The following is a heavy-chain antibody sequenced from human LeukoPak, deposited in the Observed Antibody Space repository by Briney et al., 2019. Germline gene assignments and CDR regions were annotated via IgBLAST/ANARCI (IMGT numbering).Heavy chain of an antibody. CDR2: ISGSAHKI. D-gene: IGHD7-27*01. V-gene: IGHV3-23*01. Sequence: PGGSLRLSCVASGITFSNYAVSWVRQAPEKGLDWVSVISGSAHKIRYADSVKGRFTISRDNAKNTLYLQMNDLGAEDTAMYYCTRDRLGWFDAWGQGTQVTVSS. CDR1: GITFSNYA. J-gene: IGHJ5*02. CDR3: TRDRLGWFDA.